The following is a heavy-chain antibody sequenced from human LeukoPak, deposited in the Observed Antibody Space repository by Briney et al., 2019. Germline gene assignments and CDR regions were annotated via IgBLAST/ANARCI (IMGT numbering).Heavy chain of an antibody. CDR1: GYTFTSYA. D-gene: IGHD6-19*01. CDR3: AHIAVAPNEGGAFDI. CDR2: INTNTGNP. J-gene: IGHJ3*02. V-gene: IGHV7-4-1*02. Sequence: GASVKVSCKASGYTFTSYAMNWVRQAPGQGLEWMGWINTNTGNPTYAQGFTGRFVFSLDTSVSTAYLQISSLKAEDTAVYYCAHIAVAPNEGGAFDIWGQGTMVTVSS.